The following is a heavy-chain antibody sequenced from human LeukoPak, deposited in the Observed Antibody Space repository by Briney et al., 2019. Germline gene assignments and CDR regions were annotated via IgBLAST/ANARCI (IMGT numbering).Heavy chain of an antibody. Sequence: SETLSLTCAVSGGSFNAYSWSWIRQPPGKGLEWIGEVNHSGRTNYNPSLKSRVTISVDTSKHQFSLRLSSVTAADTALYYCASSDGQPPRFDSSYDVFDYWGQGTLVTVSS. CDR3: ASSDGQPPRFDSSYDVFDY. V-gene: IGHV4-34*01. D-gene: IGHD5-12*01. CDR1: GGSFNAYS. CDR2: VNHSGRT. J-gene: IGHJ4*02.